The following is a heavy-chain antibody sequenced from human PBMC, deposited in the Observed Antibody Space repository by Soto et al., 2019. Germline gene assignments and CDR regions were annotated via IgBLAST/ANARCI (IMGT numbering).Heavy chain of an antibody. J-gene: IGHJ4*02. V-gene: IGHV4-39*01. CDR1: GVSISNSSYY. Sequence: QLQLQESGPGLVKPSETLSLTCTVSGVSISNSSYYWGWIRRPPGKGLEWIGTIYYSGITYYNPALTSRVTASVHTSKNQCSQALTSVPAEDPDVYNWPRHGSIWGPGTLV. CDR3: PRHGSI. CDR2: IYYSGIT.